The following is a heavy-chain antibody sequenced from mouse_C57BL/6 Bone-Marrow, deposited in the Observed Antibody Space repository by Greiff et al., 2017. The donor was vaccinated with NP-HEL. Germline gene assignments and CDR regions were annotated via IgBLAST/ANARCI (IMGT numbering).Heavy chain of an antibody. V-gene: IGHV3-5*01. CDR3: AREGEGNYDGSMDY. CDR2: IYYSGTI. Sequence: EVKLQESGPGLVKPSQTVFLTCTVTGISITTGNYRWSWIRQFPGNKLEWIGYIYYSGTITYNPSLTSRTTITRDTPKNQFFLEMNSLTAEDTATYYCAREGEGNYDGSMDYWGQGTSVTVAS. D-gene: IGHD2-3*01. J-gene: IGHJ4*01. CDR1: GISITTGNYR.